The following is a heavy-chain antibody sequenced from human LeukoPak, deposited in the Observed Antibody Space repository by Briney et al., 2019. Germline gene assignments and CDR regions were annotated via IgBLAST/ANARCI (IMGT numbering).Heavy chain of an antibody. Sequence: GGSLRLSCAASGFTFRNYYMHWVRQAPGKGLEWVAVIWYDGSNKYYADSVKGRFTISRDNSKNTLYLQMNSLRAEDTAVYYCARDLGYLFDYWGQGTLVTVSS. V-gene: IGHV3-33*08. CDR1: GFTFRNYY. D-gene: IGHD5-12*01. J-gene: IGHJ4*02. CDR3: ARDLGYLFDY. CDR2: IWYDGSNK.